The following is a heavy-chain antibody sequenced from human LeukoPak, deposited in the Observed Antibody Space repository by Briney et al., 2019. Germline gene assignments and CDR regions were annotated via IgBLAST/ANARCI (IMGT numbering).Heavy chain of an antibody. CDR1: GGSISSYY. Sequence: SETLSLTCTVSGGSISSYYWSWIRQPPGKGLEWIGYIYYSGSTNYNPSLKSRVTISVDTSKNQFSLKLSSVTAADTAVYYCARGGRLVRYYYGMDVWGQGTTVTVSS. CDR3: ARGGRLVRYYYGMDV. J-gene: IGHJ6*02. V-gene: IGHV4-59*01. D-gene: IGHD3-16*01. CDR2: IYYSGST.